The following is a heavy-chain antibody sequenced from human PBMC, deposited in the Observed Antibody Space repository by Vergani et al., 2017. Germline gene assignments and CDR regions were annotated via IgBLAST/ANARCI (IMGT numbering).Heavy chain of an antibody. CDR1: GYSFTSYW. CDR3: ARRNEDFWSGYYSDY. CDR2: IDPSDSYT. J-gene: IGHJ4*02. Sequence: EVQLVQSGAEVKKPEESLRISCKGSGYSFTSYWISWVRQMPGKGLEWMGRIDPSDSYTNYSPSFQGHVTISADKSISTAYLQWSSRKASDTAMYYCARRNEDFWSGYYSDYWGQGTLVTVSS. D-gene: IGHD3-3*01. V-gene: IGHV5-10-1*03.